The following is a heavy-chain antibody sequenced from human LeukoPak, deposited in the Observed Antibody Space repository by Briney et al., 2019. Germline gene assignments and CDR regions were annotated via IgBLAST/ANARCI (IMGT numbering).Heavy chain of an antibody. J-gene: IGHJ6*02. Sequence: PSETLSLTCAVYGGSFSGYYWSWIRQPPGKGLEWIGEINHSGSTNYNLSLKSRVTISVDTSKNQFSLKLSSVTAADTAVYYCARELAPVAAAGDYYYYYGMDVWGQGTTVTVSS. V-gene: IGHV4-34*01. D-gene: IGHD6-13*01. CDR3: ARELAPVAAAGDYYYYYGMDV. CDR2: INHSGST. CDR1: GGSFSGYY.